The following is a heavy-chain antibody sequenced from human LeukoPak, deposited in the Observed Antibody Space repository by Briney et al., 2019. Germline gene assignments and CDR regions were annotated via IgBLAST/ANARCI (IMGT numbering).Heavy chain of an antibody. CDR1: GYTFTGYY. Sequence: EASVKVSCKASGYTFTGYYMHWVRQAPGQGLEWMGRINPNSGGTNYAQKFQGRVTMTRDTSIGTAYMELSRLRSDDTAVYYCARVRRGVVPAAIRSRTEAVHNWFDPWGQGTLVTVSS. V-gene: IGHV1-2*06. CDR2: INPNSGGT. J-gene: IGHJ5*02. CDR3: ARVRRGVVPAAIRSRTEAVHNWFDP. D-gene: IGHD2-2*02.